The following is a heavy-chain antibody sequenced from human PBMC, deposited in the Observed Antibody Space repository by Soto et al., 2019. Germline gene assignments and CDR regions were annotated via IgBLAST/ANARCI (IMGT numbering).Heavy chain of an antibody. CDR2: VIPVLGRV. J-gene: IGHJ4*02. Sequence: QVQLVQSGAEVKKPGSSVRVSCKASGGSFNTYAISWVRQAPGLGLEWMGGVIPVLGRVTYAQKFQGRVTSPADESTRPAYMELRRLRSDDTAIYYCADLSLRFCITPNCPPDYWGKGTLVTVSS. D-gene: IGHD3-10*01. CDR1: GGSFNTYA. CDR3: ADLSLRFCITPNCPPDY. V-gene: IGHV1-69*12.